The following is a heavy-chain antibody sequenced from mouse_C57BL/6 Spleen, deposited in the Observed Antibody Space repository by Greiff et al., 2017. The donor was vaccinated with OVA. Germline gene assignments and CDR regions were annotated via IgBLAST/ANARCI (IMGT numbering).Heavy chain of an antibody. D-gene: IGHD1-2*01. CDR1: GFTFSSYT. J-gene: IGHJ2*01. CDR3: ARQGTASARGYFDY. V-gene: IGHV5-9*01. CDR2: ISGGGGNT. Sequence: DVKLVESGGGLVKPGGSLKLSCAASGFTFSSYTMSWVRQTPEKRLEWVATISGGGGNTYYPDSVKGRFTISRDNAKNTLYLQMSSLRSEDTALYYCARQGTASARGYFDYWGQGTTLTVSS.